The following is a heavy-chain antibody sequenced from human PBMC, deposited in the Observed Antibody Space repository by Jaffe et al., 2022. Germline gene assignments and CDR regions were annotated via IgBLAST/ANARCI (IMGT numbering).Heavy chain of an antibody. Sequence: EVQLVESGGVVVQPGGSLRLSCAASGFTFDDYAMHWVRQAPGKGLEWVSLISWDGGSTYYADSVKGRFTISRDNSKNSLYLQMNSLRAEDTALYYCAKDITVRYFDWLYKRRYYYYYMDVWGKGTTVTVSS. CDR1: GFTFDDYA. CDR3: AKDITVRYFDWLYKRRYYYYYMDV. J-gene: IGHJ6*03. V-gene: IGHV3-43D*04. CDR2: ISWDGGST. D-gene: IGHD3-9*01.